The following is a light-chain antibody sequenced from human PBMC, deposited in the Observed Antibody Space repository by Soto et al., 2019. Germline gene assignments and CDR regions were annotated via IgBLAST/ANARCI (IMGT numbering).Light chain of an antibody. Sequence: DIQMTQSPSTLSASVGDRVTITCRASQSISSWLAWYQQKPGKAPKIMIYAASSLQGGVPSRFSGSGSGTEFTLTISSLQPEDFATYYCQQASSFPPTFGQGTLLEIK. J-gene: IGKJ5*01. V-gene: IGKV1-12*01. CDR2: AAS. CDR1: QSISSW. CDR3: QQASSFPPT.